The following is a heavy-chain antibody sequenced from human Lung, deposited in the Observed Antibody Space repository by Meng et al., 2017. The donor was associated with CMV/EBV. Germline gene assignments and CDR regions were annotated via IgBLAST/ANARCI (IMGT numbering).Heavy chain of an antibody. CDR3: ARAAARPSDWFDP. V-gene: IGHV2-5*02. D-gene: IGHD6-6*01. CDR2: IYGDDEK. Sequence: QITLKESGPTLVKPTQTLTLTCTFSGFSLSTSGVGVGLIRQPPGKALECLAIIYGDDEKRYSPSLESRLTVTKDTSKNQVVLTMTNMVPVDTATYYCARAAARPSDWFDPWGQGTLVTVSS. CDR1: GFSLSTSGVG. J-gene: IGHJ5*02.